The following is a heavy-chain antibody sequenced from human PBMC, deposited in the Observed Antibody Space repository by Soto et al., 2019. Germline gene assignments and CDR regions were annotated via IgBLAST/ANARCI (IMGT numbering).Heavy chain of an antibody. V-gene: IGHV4-61*01. CDR2: VYYSGTT. Sequence: SETLSLTCSVSGGSVSDKTHYWSWIRQPPGKRLEWIGYVYYSGTTNYNPSLKSRVTISVDLSKNRFSLRLSSVTTADTALYYCARTTAVPNTLRSRYFFDYWGQGTLVTVPS. D-gene: IGHD4-17*01. J-gene: IGHJ4*02. CDR1: GGSVSDKTHY. CDR3: ARTTAVPNTLRSRYFFDY.